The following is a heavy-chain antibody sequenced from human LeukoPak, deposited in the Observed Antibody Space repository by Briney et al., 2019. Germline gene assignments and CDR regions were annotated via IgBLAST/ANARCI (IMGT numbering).Heavy chain of an antibody. CDR2: IWYDGSNK. Sequence: GGSLRLSCATSGFTFRKFGMHWVRQAPGKGLEWVAIIWYDGSNKYYVESVKGRFTISRDDSKRTVYLDVNTLRVEDTAVYYCARESSGYLYYFEYWGQGTLVTVSS. CDR1: GFTFRKFG. J-gene: IGHJ4*02. CDR3: ARESSGYLYYFEY. V-gene: IGHV3-33*01. D-gene: IGHD3-22*01.